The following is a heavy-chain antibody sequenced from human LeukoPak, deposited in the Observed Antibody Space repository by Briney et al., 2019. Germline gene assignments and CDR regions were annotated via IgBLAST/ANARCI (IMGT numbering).Heavy chain of an antibody. D-gene: IGHD3-10*01. V-gene: IGHV3-66*01. J-gene: IGHJ4*02. CDR3: AKVAHYYGSGSYYEYYFDY. Sequence: PGGSLRLSCAASGFTVSSNYMSWVRQAPGKGLVWVSVIYSGGSTYYADSVKGRFTISRDNSKNTLYLQMDSLRAEDMAVYYCAKVAHYYGSGSYYEYYFDYWGQGTLVTVSS. CDR1: GFTVSSNY. CDR2: IYSGGST.